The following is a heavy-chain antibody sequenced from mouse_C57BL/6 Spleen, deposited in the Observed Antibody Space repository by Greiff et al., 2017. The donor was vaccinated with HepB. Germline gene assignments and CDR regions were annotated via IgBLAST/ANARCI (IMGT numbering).Heavy chain of an antibody. CDR3: AREGYYDYPYYFDY. D-gene: IGHD2-4*01. CDR1: GYTFTSYW. J-gene: IGHJ2*01. CDR2: INPSNGGT. Sequence: QVQLQQPGTELVKPGASVKLSCKASGYTFTSYWMHWVKQRPGQGLEWIGNINPSNGGTNYNEKFKSNATLTVDKSSSTAYMQLSSLTSEDSAVYYCAREGYYDYPYYFDYWGQGTTLTVSS. V-gene: IGHV1-53*01.